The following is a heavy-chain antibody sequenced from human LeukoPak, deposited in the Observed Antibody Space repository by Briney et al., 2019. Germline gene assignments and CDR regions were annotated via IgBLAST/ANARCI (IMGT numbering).Heavy chain of an antibody. CDR1: GFTVSSNY. CDR2: IYSGGST. J-gene: IGHJ1*01. D-gene: IGHD2-15*01. CDR3: AREGYCSGGSCWRYFQH. V-gene: IGHV3-66*02. Sequence: GGSLRLSCAASGFTVSSNYMSWVRQAPGKGLEWVSVIYSGGSTYYADSVKGRFTISRDNSKNTLYLQMNSLRAEDTAVYYCAREGYCSGGSCWRYFQHWGQGILVTVSS.